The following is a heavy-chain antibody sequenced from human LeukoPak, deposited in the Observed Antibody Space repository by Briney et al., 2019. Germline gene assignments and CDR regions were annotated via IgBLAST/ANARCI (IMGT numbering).Heavy chain of an antibody. CDR3: ARGAGWLYD. D-gene: IGHD3-22*01. CDR1: EDTLRNVA. J-gene: IGHJ4*02. Sequence: SVKVSCKTTEDTLRNVAFSWVRQAPGQGLEWLGGIIPMIATASYSQKFQGRVSINADKSTNTVYMELSSLKLEDTAVYYCARGAGWLYDWGQGTLVIVSS. V-gene: IGHV1-69*06. CDR2: IIPMIATA.